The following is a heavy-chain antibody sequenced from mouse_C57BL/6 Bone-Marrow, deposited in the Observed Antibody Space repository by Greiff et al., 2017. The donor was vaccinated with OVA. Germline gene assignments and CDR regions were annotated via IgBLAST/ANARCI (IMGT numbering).Heavy chain of an antibody. V-gene: IGHV3-8*01. Sequence: EVQGVESGPGLAKPSQTLSLTCSVTGYSITSDYWNWIRKFPGNKLEYMGYISYSGSTYYNPSLKSRISITRDTSKNQYYLQLNSVTTEDTATYYCARCTYYYGSSYYAMDYWGQGTSVTVSS. J-gene: IGHJ4*01. CDR3: ARCTYYYGSSYYAMDY. CDR2: ISYSGST. CDR1: GYSITSDY. D-gene: IGHD1-1*01.